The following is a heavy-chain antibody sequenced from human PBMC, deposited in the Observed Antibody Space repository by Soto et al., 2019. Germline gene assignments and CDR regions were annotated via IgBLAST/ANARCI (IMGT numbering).Heavy chain of an antibody. CDR1: GGSISSGGYY. V-gene: IGHV4-31*03. CDR3: ARVGAAYGMDV. CDR2: IYYSGST. Sequence: SETLSLTCTVSGGSISSGGYYWSWIRQHPGKGLEWIGYIYYSGSTYYNPSLKSRVTISVDTSKNQFSLKLSSVTAAGTAVYYCARVGAAYGMDVWGQGTTVTVSS. J-gene: IGHJ6*02.